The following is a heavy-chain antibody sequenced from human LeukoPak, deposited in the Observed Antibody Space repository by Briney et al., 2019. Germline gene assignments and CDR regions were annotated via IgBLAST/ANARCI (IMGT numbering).Heavy chain of an antibody. CDR1: GGSISSSSYF. CDR2: MSYSGST. CDR3: AREDYGDYEVYYFDY. V-gene: IGHV4-39*02. J-gene: IGHJ4*02. Sequence: SETLSLTCTVSGGSISSSSYFWGWIRQPPGKGLEWVGSMSYSGSTYYNPSLKSRVTISVDTSKNQFSLKLSSVTAADTAVYYCAREDYGDYEVYYFDYWGQGTLVTVSS. D-gene: IGHD4-17*01.